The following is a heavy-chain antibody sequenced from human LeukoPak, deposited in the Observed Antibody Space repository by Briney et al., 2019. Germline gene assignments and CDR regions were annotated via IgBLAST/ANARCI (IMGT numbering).Heavy chain of an antibody. Sequence: PGGSLRLSCEYSGFTFSRNWSGSVRQAPGKGLKWVANINPDGSDTYYVDSVKGRFTISRDNAKKSMFLQMNSLRAEETTVYYCVRWGVEAGMDSWGQGALVTVSS. CDR1: GFTFSRNW. CDR2: INPDGSDT. V-gene: IGHV3-7*01. D-gene: IGHD6-19*01. CDR3: VRWGVEAGMDS. J-gene: IGHJ4*02.